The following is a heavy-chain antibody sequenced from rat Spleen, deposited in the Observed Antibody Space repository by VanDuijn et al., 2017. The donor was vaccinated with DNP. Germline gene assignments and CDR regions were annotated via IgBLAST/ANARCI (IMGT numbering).Heavy chain of an antibody. CDR3: ARHVLPLRVWDY. Sequence: EVQLVEAGGGLVQPGRSLKLSCAASGFIISDYYMTWVRQAPTKGLEWVAYITYDGGSTYYGESVKGRFTISRDNAKSTLHLQMNSLRSEDMATYYCARHVLPLRVWDYWGQGVMVTVSS. V-gene: IGHV5-22*01. D-gene: IGHD1-4*01. CDR1: GFIISDYY. J-gene: IGHJ2*01. CDR2: ITYDGGST.